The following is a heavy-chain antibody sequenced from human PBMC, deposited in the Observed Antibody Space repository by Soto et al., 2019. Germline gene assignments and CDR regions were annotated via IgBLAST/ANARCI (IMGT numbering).Heavy chain of an antibody. V-gene: IGHV3-30*18. Sequence: QVQLVESGGGVVQPGRSLRLSCAASGFTFSSYGMHWVRQAPGKGLEWVAVISYDGSNKYYADSVKGRFTISRDNSKNTLYLQMNSRRAEDTAVYYCAKDRIPWGQGTLVTVSS. CDR3: AKDRIP. CDR2: ISYDGSNK. CDR1: GFTFSSYG. J-gene: IGHJ5*02.